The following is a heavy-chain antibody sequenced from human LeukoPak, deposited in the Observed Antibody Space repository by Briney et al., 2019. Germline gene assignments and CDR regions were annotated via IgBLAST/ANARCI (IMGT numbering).Heavy chain of an antibody. V-gene: IGHV3-23*01. J-gene: IGHJ4*02. D-gene: IGHD5-24*01. CDR1: GFTFSSYA. CDR2: ISGSGGST. Sequence: GGSLRLSCAASGFTFSSYAMSWVRQAPGKGLEWVSAISGSGGSTYYADSVKGRFTISRDNSKNTLYLQMNSLRAEDTAVYYCARGPGWLQSPFDYWGQGTLVTVSS. CDR3: ARGPGWLQSPFDY.